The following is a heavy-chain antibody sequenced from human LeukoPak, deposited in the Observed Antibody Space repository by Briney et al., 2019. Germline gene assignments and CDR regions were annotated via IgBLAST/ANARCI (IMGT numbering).Heavy chain of an antibody. Sequence: GGSLRLSCAASGFTFTSYSMNWVRQAPGKGLEWVSTISGGGGSTYYADSVKGRFSIYRDYSNNTLYLQMNSLRAEDTAVYFCAKYSGSYYYPPTWDYWGQGTLVTVSS. CDR1: GFTFTSYS. CDR3: AKYSGSYYYPPTWDY. D-gene: IGHD1-26*01. CDR2: ISGGGGST. J-gene: IGHJ4*02. V-gene: IGHV3-23*01.